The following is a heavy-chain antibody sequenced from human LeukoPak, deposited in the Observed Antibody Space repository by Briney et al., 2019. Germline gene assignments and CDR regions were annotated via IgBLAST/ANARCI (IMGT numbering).Heavy chain of an antibody. Sequence: SETLSLTCTVSGGPTSSSGYYWGWIRQPPGKGLEWIGNIYYSGSTSYDPSLKSRVSISVDTSKNQFSLKVRSVTAADTAVYYCARRRYGSSWSDYWGQGILVTVSS. CDR1: GGPTSSSGYY. V-gene: IGHV4-39*01. CDR3: ARRRYGSSWSDY. D-gene: IGHD6-13*01. J-gene: IGHJ4*02. CDR2: IYYSGST.